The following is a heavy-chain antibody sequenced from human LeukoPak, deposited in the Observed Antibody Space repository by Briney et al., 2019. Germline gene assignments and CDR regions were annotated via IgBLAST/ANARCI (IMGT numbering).Heavy chain of an antibody. V-gene: IGHV3-23*01. CDR3: VREDTPATANY. D-gene: IGHD2-21*02. CDR1: GFNFANHA. CDR2: ISGGGDIT. J-gene: IGHJ4*02. Sequence: QSGRSLRLSCAASGFNFANHAMSWVRQTAGKGLEWVSAISGGGDITYYADSVKGRFTISRDNSKDTLFLQMHSLRPGDTAVYYCVREDTPATANYWGQGTLVTISS.